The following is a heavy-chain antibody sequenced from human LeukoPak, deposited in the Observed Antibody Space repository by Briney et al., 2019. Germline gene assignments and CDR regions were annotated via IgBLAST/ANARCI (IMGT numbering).Heavy chain of an antibody. CDR2: MNPNSGGT. Sequence: EASVKVSCKASGYAFTGYYMHWVRQAPGQGLEWMGWMNPNSGGTKYAQKFQGRVTMTRDMSISTAYMELSRLRSDDTAVYYCARGTKAFDYWGQGTLVTVSS. D-gene: IGHD1-1*01. CDR3: ARGTKAFDY. CDR1: GYAFTGYY. V-gene: IGHV1-2*02. J-gene: IGHJ4*02.